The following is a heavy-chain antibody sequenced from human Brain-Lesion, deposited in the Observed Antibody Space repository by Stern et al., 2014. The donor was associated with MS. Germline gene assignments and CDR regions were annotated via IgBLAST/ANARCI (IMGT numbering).Heavy chain of an antibody. V-gene: IGHV4-61*02. CDR1: GGSISSGGYY. CDR3: ARGRVVPGFQYYATDV. D-gene: IGHD2-2*01. Sequence: QVQLVESGPGLVKPSQTLSLSCTVSGGSISSGGYYWSWIRQPAGKGLEWIGRIFNSGSTSHNPSLKRRATISKDTPKNHCSLRLNSMTAADTAVYYCARGRVVPGFQYYATDVWGQGTTVIVSS. CDR2: IFNSGST. J-gene: IGHJ6*02.